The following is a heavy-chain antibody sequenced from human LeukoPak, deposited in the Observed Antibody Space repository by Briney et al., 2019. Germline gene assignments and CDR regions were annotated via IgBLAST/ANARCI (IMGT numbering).Heavy chain of an antibody. CDR3: ARDASCSGGSCYRGSVWFDP. CDR2: ISSSGSTI. D-gene: IGHD2-15*01. V-gene: IGHV3-11*01. CDR1: GFTFSDYY. Sequence: KTGGSLRLSCAASGFTFSDYYMRWIRQAPGKGLEWVSYISSSGSTIYYADSVKGRFTISRDNAKNSLYLQMNSLRAEDTAVYYCARDASCSGGSCYRGSVWFDPWGQGTLVTVSS. J-gene: IGHJ5*02.